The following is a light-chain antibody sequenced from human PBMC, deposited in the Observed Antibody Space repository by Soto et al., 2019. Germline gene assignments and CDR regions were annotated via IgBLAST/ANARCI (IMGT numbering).Light chain of an antibody. CDR1: HTINIY. Sequence: DIQMTQSPSSLSASVGDRVTIACRSSHTINIYLNWYQQKPGQAPKLLIHTASTVHSGVPSGFSGSGSGTEFTLTINNLQPEDFATYYCQQSYSSVRTFGQGTKVEL. J-gene: IGKJ1*01. CDR2: TAS. V-gene: IGKV1-39*01. CDR3: QQSYSSVRT.